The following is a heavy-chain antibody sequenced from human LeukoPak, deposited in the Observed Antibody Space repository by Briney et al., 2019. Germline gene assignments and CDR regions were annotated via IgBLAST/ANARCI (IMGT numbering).Heavy chain of an antibody. CDR1: GFTFSSYE. CDR3: AELGITTIGGV. J-gene: IGHJ6*04. V-gene: IGHV3-48*03. CDR2: ISSSGSTI. Sequence: PGGSLRLSCAASGFTFSSYEMNWVREAPGEGLEWVSYISSSGSTIYYADSVTGRITISRDNAKNSLYLQMNSLRAEDTAVYYCAELGITTIGGVWGKGTTVTISS. D-gene: IGHD3-10*02.